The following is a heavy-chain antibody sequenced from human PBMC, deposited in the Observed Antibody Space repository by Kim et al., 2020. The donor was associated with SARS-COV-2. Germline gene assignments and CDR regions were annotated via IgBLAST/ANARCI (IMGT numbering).Heavy chain of an antibody. V-gene: IGHV3-48*02. CDR3: GRVETLSFDN. Sequence: GGSLRLSCAASGFTFSSYSMNWVRQAPGRGLEWISYISSSSNTIYYADSVKGRFTISRDNAKNSLYLQMNSLRDEDTAVYYCGRVETLSFDNWCQGTLVTVSS. CDR1: GFTFSSYS. CDR2: ISSSSNTI. J-gene: IGHJ4*02. D-gene: IGHD3-16*02.